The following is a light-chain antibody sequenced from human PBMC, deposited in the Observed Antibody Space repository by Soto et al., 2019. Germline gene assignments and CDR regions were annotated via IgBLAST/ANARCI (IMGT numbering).Light chain of an antibody. J-gene: IGKJ5*01. V-gene: IGKV3-15*01. CDR2: DAS. Sequence: EILMTQSPATLSVSPGERATLTCRASQSVSNNVAWYQQKPGQAPSLLILDASSMATGIPARFSGSGSGTELTLPISSLQSEDSAVYYCKQYKEWHPLTFGQGTRVEIK. CDR1: QSVSNN. CDR3: KQYKEWHPLT.